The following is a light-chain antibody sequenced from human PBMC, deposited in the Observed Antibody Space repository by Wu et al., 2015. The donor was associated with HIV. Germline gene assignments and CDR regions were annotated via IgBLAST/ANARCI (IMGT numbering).Light chain of an antibody. CDR3: QQYHRYPYT. CDR2: GIS. J-gene: IGKJ2*01. V-gene: IGKV3-15*01. CDR1: QSVRDD. Sequence: EIVMTQSPATLSVSPGERVTLSCRASQSVRDDLAWYQQKPGQAPRLLIYGISTRAAGIPARFSDSRSGTEFTLTISSLQPDDFATYFCQQYHRYPYTFGQGTDLEIK.